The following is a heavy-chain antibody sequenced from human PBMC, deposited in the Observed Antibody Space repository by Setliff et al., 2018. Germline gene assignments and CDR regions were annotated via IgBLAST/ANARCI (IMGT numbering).Heavy chain of an antibody. J-gene: IGHJ3*02. Sequence: ASVKVSCKASGYTFTGDYMHWVRQAPGQGLEWMGWINPISGVTNSAQNFQGRVTITRDTSASTAYVELSSLRSEDTAVYYCAREVLPLVREEAFYIWGQGTMVTVSS. CDR3: AREVLPLVREEAFYI. V-gene: IGHV1-2*02. D-gene: IGHD2-2*01. CDR1: GYTFTGDY. CDR2: INPISGVT.